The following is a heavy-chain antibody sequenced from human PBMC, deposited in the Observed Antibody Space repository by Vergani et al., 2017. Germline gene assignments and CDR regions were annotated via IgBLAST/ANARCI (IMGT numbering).Heavy chain of an antibody. CDR1: GGTFSSYT. V-gene: IGHV1-69*02. CDR3: ARRLNHYYYDCSGYDTVDYYYGMDV. CDR2: IIPILGIA. J-gene: IGHJ6*02. Sequence: QVQLVQSGAEVKKPGSSVKVSCKASGGTFSSYTISWVRQAPGQGLEWMGRIIPILGIANYAQKFQGRVTLNADKSTSTAYMELSSLRSEDTAVYYWARRLNHYYYDCSGYDTVDYYYGMDVWGQGTTVTVSS. D-gene: IGHD3-22*01.